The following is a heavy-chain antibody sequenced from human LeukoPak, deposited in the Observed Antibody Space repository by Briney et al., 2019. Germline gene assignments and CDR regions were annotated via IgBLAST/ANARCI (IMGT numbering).Heavy chain of an antibody. D-gene: IGHD3-9*01. CDR2: INHSGST. V-gene: IGHV4-34*01. CDR3: ARADILTGYCDLDY. Sequence: PSETLSLTCAVYGGSFSGYYWSWIRQPPGKGLEWIGEINHSGSTNYNPSLKSRVTISVDTSKNQFSLKLSSVTAADTAVYYCARADILTGYCDLDYWGQGTLVTVSS. CDR1: GGSFSGYY. J-gene: IGHJ4*02.